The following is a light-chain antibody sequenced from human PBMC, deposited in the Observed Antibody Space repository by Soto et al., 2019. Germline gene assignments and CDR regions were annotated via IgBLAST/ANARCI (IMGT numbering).Light chain of an antibody. CDR1: QSLLHGDGNTY. J-gene: IGKJ1*01. CDR3: MQGTHWPWT. Sequence: DVVMIHSPLSLPVTLGQPASISCRSTQSLLHGDGNTYLSWFQQSPGQSPRRLIYEVSYRDSGVPDRFSGSGSGTEFTLRISRVEAEDFAIYYCMQGTHWPWTFGQGTKVEIK. CDR2: EVS. V-gene: IGKV2-30*02.